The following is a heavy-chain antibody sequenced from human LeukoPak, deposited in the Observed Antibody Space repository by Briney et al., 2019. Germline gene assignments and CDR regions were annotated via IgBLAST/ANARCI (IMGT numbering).Heavy chain of an antibody. Sequence: ASVKVSCKASGYTFTSYYMHWVRQAPGQGLEWMGIINPSGGSTSYAQKFQGRVTMTRDTSTSTVYMELSSLRSEDTAVYYCARAPPFYYDSSGYSDDAFDIWGQGTMVTVSS. D-gene: IGHD3-22*01. V-gene: IGHV1-46*01. CDR2: INPSGGST. CDR3: ARAPPFYYDSSGYSDDAFDI. J-gene: IGHJ3*02. CDR1: GYTFTSYY.